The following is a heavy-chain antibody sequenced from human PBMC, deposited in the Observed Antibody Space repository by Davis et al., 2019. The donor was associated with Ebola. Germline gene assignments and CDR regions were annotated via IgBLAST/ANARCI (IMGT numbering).Heavy chain of an antibody. Sequence: ASVKVSCKASGYTFTDYYVHWVRQAPGKGLEWMGGFESEDGETTYAQEFQGRVTLTEDTSTDTAYMELSSLRSEDTAVYYCTSLQEGYRSGGSHYRGRWFDPWGQGTLVTVSS. J-gene: IGHJ5*02. V-gene: IGHV1-24*01. CDR3: TSLQEGYRSGGSHYRGRWFDP. CDR2: FESEDGET. D-gene: IGHD2-15*01. CDR1: GYTFTDYY.